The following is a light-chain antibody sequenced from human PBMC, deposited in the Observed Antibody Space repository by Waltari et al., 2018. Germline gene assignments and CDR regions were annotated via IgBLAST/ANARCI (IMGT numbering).Light chain of an antibody. Sequence: DIVMTQSPDSLAVSLGERATIHCRSSQSVFQSSSNKNYLAWYQQKPGQPPKLLIYWASTRESGVPDRFSGSGSGTDFTLTINSLQAEDVAVYYCQHYHTVPRTFGQGTKVEIK. J-gene: IGKJ1*01. CDR1: QSVFQSSSNKNY. CDR3: QHYHTVPRT. CDR2: WAS. V-gene: IGKV4-1*01.